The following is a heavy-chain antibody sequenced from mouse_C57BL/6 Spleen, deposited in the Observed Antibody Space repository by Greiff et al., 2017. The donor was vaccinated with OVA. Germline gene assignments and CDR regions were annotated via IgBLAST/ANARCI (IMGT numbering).Heavy chain of an antibody. CDR3: TRRKGNWGYFDY. CDR2: IDPETGGT. CDR1: GYTFTDYE. Sequence: QVQLKESGAELVRPGASVTLSCKASGYTFTDYEMHWVKQTPVHGLEWIGAIDPETGGTAYNQKFKGKAILTADKSSSTAYMELRSLTSEDSAVYYCTRRKGNWGYFDYWGQGTTLTVSS. J-gene: IGHJ2*01. D-gene: IGHD4-1*01. V-gene: IGHV1-15*01.